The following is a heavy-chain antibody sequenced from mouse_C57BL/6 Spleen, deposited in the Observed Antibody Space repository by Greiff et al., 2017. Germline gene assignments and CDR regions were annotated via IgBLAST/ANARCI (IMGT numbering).Heavy chain of an antibody. CDR1: GFSLTSYG. D-gene: IGHD3-1*01. J-gene: IGHJ4*01. CDR2: IWGDGST. Sequence: VMLVESGPGLVAPSQSLSITCPVSGFSLTSYGVSLVRQPPGKGLDWLGVIWGDGSTHYHSALISRLSISKNNSKVQVFLKLNSLQTDATATYYCAKQGLGWYYAMGNWGQVFAVTV. V-gene: IGHV2-3*01. CDR3: AKQGLGWYYAMGN.